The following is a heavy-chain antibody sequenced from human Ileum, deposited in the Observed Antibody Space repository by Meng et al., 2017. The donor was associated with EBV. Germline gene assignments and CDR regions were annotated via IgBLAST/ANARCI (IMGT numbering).Heavy chain of an antibody. CDR2: ISTSGSDT. V-gene: IGHV3-23*04. CDR3: AKDRHCTTTTCYLGGHWFDT. D-gene: IGHD2-2*01. J-gene: IGHJ5*02. CDR1: GITFSAYA. Sequence: ELQVVESGGGLAQPGGSLRLSCAASGITFSAYAMSWVRQAPGKGLEWVSAISTSGSDTDYADSVKGRFTISRDNSKNTLYLQMNSLRAEDTALYYCAKDRHCTTTTCYLGGHWFDTWGPGTLVTVSS.